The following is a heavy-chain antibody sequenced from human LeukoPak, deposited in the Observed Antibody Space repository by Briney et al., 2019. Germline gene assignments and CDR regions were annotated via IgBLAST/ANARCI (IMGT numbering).Heavy chain of an antibody. Sequence: PGGSLRLSCAASGFTFSSFVMHWVRQAPVKGLEWVAVISHVGSNKYYADSVQGRFSISRDNSKNTLYLQMNSLRAEDTAVYYCARDFLRRGYDFWSGYYDYWGQGTLVTVSS. CDR2: ISHVGSNK. CDR1: GFTFSSFV. D-gene: IGHD3-3*01. CDR3: ARDFLRRGYDFWSGYYDY. V-gene: IGHV3-30-3*01. J-gene: IGHJ4*02.